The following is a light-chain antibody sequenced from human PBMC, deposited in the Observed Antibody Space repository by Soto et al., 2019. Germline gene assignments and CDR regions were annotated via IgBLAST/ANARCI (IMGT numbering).Light chain of an antibody. CDR2: DVS. CDR3: TSYTISSTLRYV. J-gene: IGLJ1*01. Sequence: QSALTQPASVSRSPGPSNNISYTGTNNDIAVYKYVSWYQQHPGKAPRLMMYDVSNRPSGVSTLFSGSKSCNTASLTISGLQAEDEADYYCTSYTISSTLRYVFGTGTKVTVL. CDR1: NNDIAVYKY. V-gene: IGLV2-14*01.